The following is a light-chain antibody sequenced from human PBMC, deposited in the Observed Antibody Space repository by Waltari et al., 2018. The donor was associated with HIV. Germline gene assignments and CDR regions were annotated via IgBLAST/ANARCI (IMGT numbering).Light chain of an antibody. Sequence: QSVLTQPPSASGTPGRRVTISCSGNNSNAGSNPVNWYRQVPGTAPKLLMFSNNQRPSGVPDRFSGSKSGTSASLAIRGLKSEDEADYYCAARDDSLNAWVFGGGTKVTVL. V-gene: IGLV1-44*01. CDR2: SNN. J-gene: IGLJ3*02. CDR1: NSNAGSNP. CDR3: AARDDSLNAWV.